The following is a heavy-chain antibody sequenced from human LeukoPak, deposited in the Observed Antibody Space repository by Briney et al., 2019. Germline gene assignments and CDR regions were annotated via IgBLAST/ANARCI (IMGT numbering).Heavy chain of an antibody. CDR2: ISSSSSTI. J-gene: IGHJ5*02. CDR3: ARGPPLFDP. V-gene: IGHV3-48*04. Sequence: GGSLRLSCAASGFTFSSYSMNWVRQAPGKGLEWVSYISSSSSTIYYADSVKGRFTISRDNAKNSLYLQTNSLRAEDTAVYYCARGPPLFDPWGQGTLVAVAS. CDR1: GFTFSSYS.